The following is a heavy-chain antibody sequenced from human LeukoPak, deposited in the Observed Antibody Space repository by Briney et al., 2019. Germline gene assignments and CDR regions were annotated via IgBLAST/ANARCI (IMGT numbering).Heavy chain of an antibody. CDR2: IYHSGGT. V-gene: IGHV4-38-2*02. J-gene: IGHJ4*02. D-gene: IGHD3-22*01. CDR1: GYSISGGYY. Sequence: SETLSLTCTVSGYSISGGYYWGWIRQPPGKGLEGIGSIYHSGGTYYNPSLKSRVTISVDTSKNQFSLKLSSVTAADTAVYYCAREGPSSGSFDYWGQGTLVTVSS. CDR3: AREGPSSGSFDY.